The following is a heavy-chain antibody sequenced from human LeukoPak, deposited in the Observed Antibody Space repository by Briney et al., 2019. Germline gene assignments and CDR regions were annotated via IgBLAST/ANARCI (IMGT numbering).Heavy chain of an antibody. D-gene: IGHD3-22*01. Sequence: GGSLRLSCAASGFTFSSYAMSWVRQAPGKGLEWVSAISGSGGSTYYADSVKGRFTISRDNSKNTLYLQMNSLRAEDTAVYYCARTYYYDSSGYLPGIYWGQGTLVTVSS. V-gene: IGHV3-23*01. CDR2: ISGSGGST. CDR1: GFTFSSYA. J-gene: IGHJ4*02. CDR3: ARTYYYDSSGYLPGIY.